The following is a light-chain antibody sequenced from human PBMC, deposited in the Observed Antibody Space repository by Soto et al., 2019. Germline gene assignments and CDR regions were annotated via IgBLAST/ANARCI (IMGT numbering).Light chain of an antibody. J-gene: IGKJ1*01. CDR3: HQRQSWPRT. CDR1: QAVNTR. CDR2: LTS. Sequence: EIVLTHSPATLSSFPGDRVTLSCRASQAVNTRLAWYQHKPGQAPRLLIYLTSNRAAGIPARFSGSGSETDFTLTISDVEPEDFAVYYCHQRQSWPRTFGQGTKVDIK. V-gene: IGKV3-11*01.